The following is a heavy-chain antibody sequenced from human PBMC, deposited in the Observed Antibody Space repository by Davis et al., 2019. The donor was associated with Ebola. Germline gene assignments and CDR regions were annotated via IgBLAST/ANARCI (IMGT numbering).Heavy chain of an antibody. D-gene: IGHD6-13*01. J-gene: IGHJ5*02. V-gene: IGHV4-39*01. Sequence: MPSETLSLTCTVSGGSISSSSYYWGWIRQPPGKGLEWIGSIYYSGSTYYNPSLKSRVTISVDTSKNQFSLKLSSVTAADTAVYYCARPGYRNWPDPWGQGTLVTVSS. CDR2: IYYSGST. CDR3: ARPGYRNWPDP. CDR1: GGSISSSSYY.